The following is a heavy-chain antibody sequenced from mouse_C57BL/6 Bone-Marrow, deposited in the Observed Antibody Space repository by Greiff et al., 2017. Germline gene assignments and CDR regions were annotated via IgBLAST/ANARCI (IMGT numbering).Heavy chain of an antibody. CDR1: GFTFTDYY. D-gene: IGHD2-4*01. J-gene: IGHJ2*01. CDR3: ARYGRLRRGYYFDY. Sequence: EVKLMESGGGLVQPGGSLSLSCAASGFTFTDYYMSWVRQPPGKALEWLGFIRNKANGYTTEYSTSVKGRFTISRDNSQSILYLQMNALRAGDSAKYYCARYGRLRRGYYFDYWGQGTTLTVSS. CDR2: IRNKANGYTT. V-gene: IGHV7-3*01.